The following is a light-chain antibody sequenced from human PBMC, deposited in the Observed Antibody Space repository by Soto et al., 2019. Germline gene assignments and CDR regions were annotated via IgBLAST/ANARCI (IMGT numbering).Light chain of an antibody. CDR1: QGLVYSDGNTY. V-gene: IGKV2-30*01. Sequence: DVVMTQSPVSLPVTLGQPASISCRSSQGLVYSDGNTYLSWFHQRPGQSPRRLIYQVSNRDSGVPDRFSGSGSGTAFTLMISRVEAEDFGVYYCLQGTHWPYTFGQGTKLEIK. CDR2: QVS. CDR3: LQGTHWPYT. J-gene: IGKJ2*01.